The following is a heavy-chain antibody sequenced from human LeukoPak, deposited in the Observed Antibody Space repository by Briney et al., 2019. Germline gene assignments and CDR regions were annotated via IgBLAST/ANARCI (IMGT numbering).Heavy chain of an antibody. D-gene: IGHD2-2*01. CDR2: INSDGSST. V-gene: IGHV3-74*01. Sequence: GGSLRLSCAASGFTFSSYWMHWVRQAPGKGLVWVSRINSDGSSTSYADSVKGRFTISRDNAKNTLYLQMNSLRAEDTAVYYCARDLVVPAAMDMGGFDYWGQGTLVTVSS. J-gene: IGHJ4*02. CDR3: ARDLVVPAAMDMGGFDY. CDR1: GFTFSSYW.